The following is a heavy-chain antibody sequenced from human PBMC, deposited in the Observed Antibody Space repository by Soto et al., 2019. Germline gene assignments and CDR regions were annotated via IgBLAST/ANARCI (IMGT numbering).Heavy chain of an antibody. D-gene: IGHD5-12*01. V-gene: IGHV1-69*02. J-gene: IGHJ5*02. CDR2: IIPILGIA. CDR1: GGTFSSYT. CDR3: AREVATKGGFDP. Sequence: ASVKVSCKASGGTFSSYTISWVRQAPGQGLEWMGRIIPILGIANYAQKFQGRVTITADKSTSTAYMALSSLGSEDTAVYYCAREVATKGGFDPWGQGTLVTVS.